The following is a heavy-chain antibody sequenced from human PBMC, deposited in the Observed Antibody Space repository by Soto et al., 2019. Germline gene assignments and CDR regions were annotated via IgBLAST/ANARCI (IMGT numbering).Heavy chain of an antibody. CDR3: ARDDVDTAMPYGMDV. V-gene: IGHV1-69*12. CDR1: GGTFSSYA. D-gene: IGHD5-18*01. J-gene: IGHJ6*02. CDR2: IIPIFGTA. Sequence: QVQLVQSGAEVKKPGSSVKVSCEASGGTFSSYAISWLRQAPGQGLEWMGGIIPIFGTANYAQKFRGRVTITADESTSTAYMELSSLRSEDTAVYYCARDDVDTAMPYGMDVWGQGTTVTVSS.